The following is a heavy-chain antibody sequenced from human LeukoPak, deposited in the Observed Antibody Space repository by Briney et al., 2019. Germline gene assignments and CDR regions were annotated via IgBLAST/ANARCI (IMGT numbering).Heavy chain of an antibody. Sequence: GESLKISCKGSGSSFPSYWIGWVRPMPGEGLEWMGIIYPGDSDTRYSPSFQGQVTISADKSISTAYLQWSSLMASDTAMYYCARLRDGSNWFDPWGQGTLVTVSS. J-gene: IGHJ5*02. D-gene: IGHD5-24*01. CDR1: GSSFPSYW. CDR2: IYPGDSDT. CDR3: ARLRDGSNWFDP. V-gene: IGHV5-51*01.